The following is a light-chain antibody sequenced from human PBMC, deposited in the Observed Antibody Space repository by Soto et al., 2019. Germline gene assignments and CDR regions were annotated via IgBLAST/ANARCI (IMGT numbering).Light chain of an antibody. Sequence: DIQMTQSPSSLSASVGDRVTITCRASQSISSYLNWYQQKPGKAPKLLIYAASSLQSGVRSRFSGSGSGTDFTLTISSLQPEDFATYYCQQSYSTLGMYTFGQGTKLEIK. J-gene: IGKJ2*01. CDR2: AAS. V-gene: IGKV1-39*01. CDR1: QSISSY. CDR3: QQSYSTLGMYT.